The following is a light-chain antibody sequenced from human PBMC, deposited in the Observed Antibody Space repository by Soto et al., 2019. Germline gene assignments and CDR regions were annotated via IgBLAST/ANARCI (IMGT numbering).Light chain of an antibody. Sequence: EIVMTQSPATLSVSPGERATLSCRAIQSVAGNLAWYQQKPGQSPRLLMYGASTRATGIPARFSGSGSGTKFTLTISSLPSEDFGIYYCKQYNRWPLTFGGGTKVEIK. J-gene: IGKJ4*01. V-gene: IGKV3-15*01. CDR3: KQYNRWPLT. CDR2: GAS. CDR1: QSVAGN.